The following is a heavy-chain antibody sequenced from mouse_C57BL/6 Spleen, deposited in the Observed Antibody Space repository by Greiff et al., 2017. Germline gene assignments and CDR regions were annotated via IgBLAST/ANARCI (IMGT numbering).Heavy chain of an antibody. CDR1: GFTFSSYA. V-gene: IGHV5-9-1*02. J-gene: IGHJ2*01. Sequence: DVQLVESGEGLVKPGGSLKLSCAASGFTFSSYAMSWVRQTPEKRLEWVAYISSGGDYIYYADTVKGRFTISRDNARNTLYLQMSSLKSEDTAMYYCTRGPLGQDYFDYWGQGTTLTVSS. CDR2: ISSGGDYI. CDR3: TRGPLGQDYFDY. D-gene: IGHD3-3*01.